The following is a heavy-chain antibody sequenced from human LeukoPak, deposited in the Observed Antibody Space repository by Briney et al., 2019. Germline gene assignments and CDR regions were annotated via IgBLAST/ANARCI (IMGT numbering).Heavy chain of an antibody. CDR2: MNPGDADA. Sequence: EPLKISCKGSGYTFTRYWIAWVRQMPGKGLEWMAIMNPGDADATYSPSFQGQVTVSVDKSVSTAYLQWSSLRDADTAIYYCAASGRYYFDEWGQGTLVTVPS. CDR3: AASGRYYFDE. V-gene: IGHV5-51*01. CDR1: GYTFTRYW. D-gene: IGHD6-19*01. J-gene: IGHJ4*02.